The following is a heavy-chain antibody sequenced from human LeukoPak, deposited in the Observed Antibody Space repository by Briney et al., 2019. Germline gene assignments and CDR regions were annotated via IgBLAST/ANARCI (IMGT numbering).Heavy chain of an antibody. D-gene: IGHD1-14*01. CDR3: AKVFVLMKGTPENWFDP. V-gene: IGHV3-30*18. CDR1: GFTFSSYA. Sequence: SGGSLRLSCAASGFTFSSYAMHWVRQAPGRGLEWVAVISDDGSDTYYADSVRGRFIISRDNSKNTLYLQMNSLRVEDTALYFCAKVFVLMKGTPENWFDPWGQGTLVTVSS. J-gene: IGHJ5*02. CDR2: ISDDGSDT.